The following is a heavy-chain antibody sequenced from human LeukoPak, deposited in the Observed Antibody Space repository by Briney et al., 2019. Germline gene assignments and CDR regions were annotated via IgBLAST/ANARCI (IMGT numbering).Heavy chain of an antibody. Sequence: ASVKGSCKASGYTFTGYYMHWVRQAPGQGLEWMGWINPNSGGTNYAQKFQGRVTMTRDTSISTAYMELSRLRSDDTAVYYCARDMGRKRGSYQFDYWGQGTLVTVSS. V-gene: IGHV1-2*02. J-gene: IGHJ4*02. CDR2: INPNSGGT. CDR3: ARDMGRKRGSYQFDY. D-gene: IGHD1-26*01. CDR1: GYTFTGYY.